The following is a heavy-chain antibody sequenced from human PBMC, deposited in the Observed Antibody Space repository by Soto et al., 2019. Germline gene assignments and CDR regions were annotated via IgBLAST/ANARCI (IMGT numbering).Heavy chain of an antibody. CDR1: GGSISSSSYY. V-gene: IGHV4-39*01. CDR2: IYYSGST. D-gene: IGHD3-9*01. Sequence: NPSETLSLTCTVSGGSISSSSYYWGWIRQPPGKGLEWIGSIYYSGSTYYNPSLKSRVTISVDTSKNQFSLKLSSVTAADTAVYYCARRVGDWLRAFLIDYWGQGTLVTVSS. CDR3: ARRVGDWLRAFLIDY. J-gene: IGHJ4*02.